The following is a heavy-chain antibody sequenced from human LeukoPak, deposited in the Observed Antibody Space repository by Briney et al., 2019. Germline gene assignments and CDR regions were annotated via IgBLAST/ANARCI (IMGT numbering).Heavy chain of an antibody. D-gene: IGHD3-10*01. J-gene: IGHJ5*02. CDR2: ISAYNGNT. Sequence: GASVKVSCKASGYTFTSYGISWVRQAPGQGLEWMGWISAYNGNTNYAQKLQGRVTMTTDTSTSTAYMELRSLRSDDTAVYYCARGVTMVRGVIVWFDPWGQGTLVTVSS. CDR3: ARGVTMVRGVIVWFDP. CDR1: GYTFTSYG. V-gene: IGHV1-18*01.